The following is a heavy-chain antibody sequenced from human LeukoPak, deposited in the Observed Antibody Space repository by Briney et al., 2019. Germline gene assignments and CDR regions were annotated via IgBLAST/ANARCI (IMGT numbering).Heavy chain of an antibody. J-gene: IGHJ3*02. CDR2: IRSKANSYAT. D-gene: IGHD3-16*01. V-gene: IGHV3-73*01. CDR3: TRHQYYDYVWGTYAFDI. CDR1: GFTFSGSA. Sequence: AGGSLRLSCAASGFTFSGSAMHWVRQASGKGLEWVGRIRSKANSYATAYAASVKGRFTISRDDSKNTAYLQMNSLKTEDTAVCYCTRHQYYDYVWGTYAFDIWGQGTMVTVSS.